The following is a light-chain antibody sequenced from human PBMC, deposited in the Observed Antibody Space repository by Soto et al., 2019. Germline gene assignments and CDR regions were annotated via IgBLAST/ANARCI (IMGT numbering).Light chain of an antibody. J-gene: IGKJ4*01. CDR3: QQYNDWPLS. V-gene: IGKV3-15*01. CDR2: GAS. CDR1: QSVNNR. Sequence: EIVMTQSPATLSVSPGERATLSCRASQSVNNRLAWYQQKPGQSPRLLIYGASTRATGIPVTFSGSGSGTEFTLTITSLQSEDVAVYYCQQYNDWPLSFGGGSKVEIK.